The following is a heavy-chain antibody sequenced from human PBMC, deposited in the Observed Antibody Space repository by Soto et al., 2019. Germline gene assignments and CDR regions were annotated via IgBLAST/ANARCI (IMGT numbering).Heavy chain of an antibody. V-gene: IGHV3-23*01. CDR1: GFTFSSYA. Sequence: GGSLRLSCAASGFTFSSYAMSWVRQAPGKGLEWVSAISGSGGSTYYADSVKGRFTISRDNSKNTLYLLMNSLRAEDTAVYYCAKVKSSSGSQAGLFDYWGQGTLVTVSS. J-gene: IGHJ4*02. D-gene: IGHD3-10*01. CDR2: ISGSGGST. CDR3: AKVKSSSGSQAGLFDY.